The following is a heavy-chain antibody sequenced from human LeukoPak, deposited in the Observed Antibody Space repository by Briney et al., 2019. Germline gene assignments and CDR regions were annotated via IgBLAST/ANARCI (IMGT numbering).Heavy chain of an antibody. J-gene: IGHJ5*02. CDR1: GVSINSNY. Sequence: PSETLSLTCTVSGVSINSNYWSWIRQPPGKGLESIGYMHYTGNTNYNPSLKSRVTMSVDTSKNQFSLTLNSVTAADTAVYYCARVYPSAIAARPNWFDPWGQGTLVTVSS. V-gene: IGHV4-59*01. CDR2: MHYTGNT. CDR3: ARVYPSAIAARPNWFDP. D-gene: IGHD6-6*01.